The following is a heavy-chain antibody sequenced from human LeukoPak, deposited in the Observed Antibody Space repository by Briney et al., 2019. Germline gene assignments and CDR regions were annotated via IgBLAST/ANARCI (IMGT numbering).Heavy chain of an antibody. CDR1: GFTFSSYG. Sequence: GGSLRLSCAASGFTFSSYGMSWVRQAPGKGLEWVSAISGSGGSTYYADSVKGRFTISRDNSKNTLYLQMNSLRAEDTAVYYCAKGHGWEASYYMDVWGKGTTVTISS. CDR2: ISGSGGST. CDR3: AKGHGWEASYYMDV. D-gene: IGHD1-26*01. V-gene: IGHV3-23*01. J-gene: IGHJ6*03.